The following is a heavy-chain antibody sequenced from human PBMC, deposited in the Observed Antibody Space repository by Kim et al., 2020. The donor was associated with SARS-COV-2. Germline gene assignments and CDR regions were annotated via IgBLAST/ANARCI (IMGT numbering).Heavy chain of an antibody. D-gene: IGHD6-13*01. CDR3: ARGVAAAGHYGVNWFDP. CDR1: GGSISSYY. V-gene: IGHV4-59*13. CDR2: IYYSGST. J-gene: IGHJ5*02. Sequence: SETLSLTCTVSGGSISSYYWSWIRQPPGKGLEWIGYIYYSGSTNYNPSLKSRVTISVDTSKNQFSLKLSSVTAADTAVYYCARGVAAAGHYGVNWFDPWGQGTLVTVSS.